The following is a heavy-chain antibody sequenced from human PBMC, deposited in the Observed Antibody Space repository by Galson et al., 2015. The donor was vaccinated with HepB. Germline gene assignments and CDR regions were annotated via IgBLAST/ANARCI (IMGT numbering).Heavy chain of an antibody. J-gene: IGHJ4*02. CDR1: GYTFTSYG. CDR3: ARGSGRDYRDRVLGLDY. Sequence: SVKVSCKASGYTFTSYGISWVRQAPGQGLEWMGWISAYNGNTNYAQKLQGRVTMTTDTSTSTAYMELRSLRSDDTAVYYCARGSGRDYRDRVLGLDYWGQGTLVTVSS. CDR2: ISAYNGNT. V-gene: IGHV1-18*01. D-gene: IGHD3-3*01.